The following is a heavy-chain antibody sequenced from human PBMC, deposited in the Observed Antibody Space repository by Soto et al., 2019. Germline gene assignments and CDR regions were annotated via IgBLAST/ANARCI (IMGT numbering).Heavy chain of an antibody. V-gene: IGHV1-69*01. CDR1: GGSFNSFA. D-gene: IGHD3-22*01. CDR3: ARLESPYFDSSGYYWVAP. J-gene: IGHJ5*02. Sequence: QVQLVQSGAEVKKPGSSVKVSCKDSGGSFNSFAVSWVRQAPGPGLAWMGGSIPFFNTTSYAQRFQGRVTITADESTSTACMALRRVRSQRTAVYYCARLESPYFDSSGYYWVAPWGQGTLVTAPS. CDR2: SIPFFNTT.